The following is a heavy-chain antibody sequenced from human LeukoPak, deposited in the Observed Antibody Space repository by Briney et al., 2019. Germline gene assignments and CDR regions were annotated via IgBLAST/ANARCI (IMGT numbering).Heavy chain of an antibody. CDR2: FSSSGSTI. V-gene: IGHV3-11*01. Sequence: GGSLRLSCAASGFTFSDYYMSWIRQAPGKGLEGVSYFSSSGSTIYYADSVKGRFTISRDNAKNSLYLQMNSLRAEDTAVYYCARRQWLVIGSGAFDIWGQGTMVTVSS. D-gene: IGHD6-19*01. CDR1: GFTFSDYY. J-gene: IGHJ3*02. CDR3: ARRQWLVIGSGAFDI.